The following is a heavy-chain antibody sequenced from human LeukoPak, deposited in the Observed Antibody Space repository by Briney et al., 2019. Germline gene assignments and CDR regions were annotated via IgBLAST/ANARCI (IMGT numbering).Heavy chain of an antibody. CDR1: GFTSSSHT. V-gene: IGHV3-23*01. Sequence: PGGSLRLSCAAAGFTSSSHTMRWVRQAPGRGLEWVSSITSAAKTYYADSVKGRFTISGDNSKSTLYLQMNSLRAGDTAIYYCAKGISSPHYYFDSWGQGTLVTVSS. D-gene: IGHD2-2*01. J-gene: IGHJ4*02. CDR3: AKGISSPHYYFDS. CDR2: ITSAAKT.